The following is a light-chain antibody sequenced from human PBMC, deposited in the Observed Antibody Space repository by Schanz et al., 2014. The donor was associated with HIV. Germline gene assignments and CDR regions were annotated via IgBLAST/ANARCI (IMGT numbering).Light chain of an antibody. CDR2: AAS. V-gene: IGKV3D-20*02. Sequence: EIVLTQSPGTLSLSPGERATLSCRASESVSSSLLAWYQQTPGQAPRLLIFAASSRATGIPDRFSGSESGTDFTLTISSVEPEDFAVYYCQQRSNLFGITFGQGTRLDIK. CDR1: ESVSSSL. CDR3: QQRSNLFGIT. J-gene: IGKJ5*01.